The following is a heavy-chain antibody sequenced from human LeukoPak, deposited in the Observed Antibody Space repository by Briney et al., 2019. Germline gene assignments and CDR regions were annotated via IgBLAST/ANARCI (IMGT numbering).Heavy chain of an antibody. CDR2: IKSKGDGEIT. CDR3: TTDLGPTMIRAVIVY. V-gene: IGHV3-15*01. CDR1: GFTFTNDW. J-gene: IGHJ4*02. Sequence: GGSLRLSCAASGFTFTNDWMNWVRQAPGKGLEGVGRIKSKGDGEITDYTAQGKGRFTMRREERKATMYMKMNRLEAEDTDVYYCTTDLGPTMIRAVIVYWGQGALVTVSS. D-gene: IGHD3-10*01.